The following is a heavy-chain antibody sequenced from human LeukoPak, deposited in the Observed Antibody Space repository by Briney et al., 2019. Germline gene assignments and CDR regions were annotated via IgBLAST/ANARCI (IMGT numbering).Heavy chain of an antibody. CDR2: VFYSGTT. J-gene: IGHJ6*02. CDR1: GGSFSGYY. CDR3: ARAESMDV. Sequence: SETLSLTCAVYGGSFSGYYWSWIRQHPGKGLEWIGYVFYSGTTYYNPSLKSRLTISLDTSKNQFSLKLSSVTAADTAVYYCARAESMDVWGQGTTVTVSS. V-gene: IGHV4-31*11.